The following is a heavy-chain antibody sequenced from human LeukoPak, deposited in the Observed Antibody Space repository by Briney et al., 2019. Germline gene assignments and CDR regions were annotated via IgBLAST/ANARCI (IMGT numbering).Heavy chain of an antibody. CDR3: ARVPRRVVVPAAILSDH. CDR1: GYTFTGYY. J-gene: IGHJ5*02. Sequence: ASVKVSCKASGYTFTGYYMHWVRQAPGQGLEWMGWINPNSGGTNYAQKLQGRVTMTRDRSISTANTELTRLRHNDTAVYYCARVPRRVVVPAAILSDHWGQGTLVTVSS. V-gene: IGHV1-2*02. D-gene: IGHD2-2*02. CDR2: INPNSGGT.